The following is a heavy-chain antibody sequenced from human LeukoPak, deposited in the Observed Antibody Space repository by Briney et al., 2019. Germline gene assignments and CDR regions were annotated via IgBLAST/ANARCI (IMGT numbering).Heavy chain of an antibody. CDR2: ISAYNGNT. CDR3: ARDASGYAWNY. V-gene: IGHV1-18*04. CDR1: GYTFTSFG. D-gene: IGHD5-12*01. Sequence: ASVKVSCKASGYTFTSFGISWVRQAPDQGLEWMGWISAYNGNTKYAQTLQDRVTMTTDTSTSTAYMELRSLISDDTAMYYCARDASGYAWNYWGQGTLVTVSS. J-gene: IGHJ4*02.